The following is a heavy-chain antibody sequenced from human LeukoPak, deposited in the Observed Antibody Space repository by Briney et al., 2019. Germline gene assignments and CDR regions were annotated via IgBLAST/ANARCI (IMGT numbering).Heavy chain of an antibody. CDR1: GCSFSGGHYY. V-gene: IGHV4-61*01. CDR2: IYYVKLS. Sequence: SETLSLTCTVSGCSFSGGHYYWSWIRQPPGKGLEWIGFIYYVKLSDYNPSLKSRVTISVDTSNNQFSLKLTSVTAADTAVYYCARENYDSTGYYYVDSWGQGTLVTVSS. D-gene: IGHD3-22*01. CDR3: ARENYDSTGYYYVDS. J-gene: IGHJ4*02.